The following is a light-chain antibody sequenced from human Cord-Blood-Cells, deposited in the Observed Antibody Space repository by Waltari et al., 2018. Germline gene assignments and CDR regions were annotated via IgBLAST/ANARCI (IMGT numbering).Light chain of an antibody. CDR3: QSADSSGTYVV. CDR2: KDR. Sequence: SYELTQPPSVSVSPGQTARITCSGDALPKQYAYWYQQKPGQAPVLVIYKDRERPSGIPERFSGSSSGTTGTVTISGVQAEDEADYYCQSADSSGTYVVFGGGTKLTVL. CDR1: ALPKQY. J-gene: IGLJ2*01. V-gene: IGLV3-25*03.